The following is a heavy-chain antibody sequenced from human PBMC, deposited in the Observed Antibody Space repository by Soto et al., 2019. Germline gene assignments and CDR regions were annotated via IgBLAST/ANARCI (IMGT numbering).Heavy chain of an antibody. CDR3: ASRDPGTSVDY. CDR1: GGSFTSNNW. V-gene: IGHV4-4*02. CDR2: TYRTGST. J-gene: IGHJ4*02. D-gene: IGHD1-7*01. Sequence: PSETLSLTCAVSGGSFTSNNWWTWVRQPPGQGLEWIGETYRTGSTNYNPSLKSRVTISLDKSENQFSLKVTSLTAPDTAVYYCASRDPGTSVDYWGQGTLVTVSS.